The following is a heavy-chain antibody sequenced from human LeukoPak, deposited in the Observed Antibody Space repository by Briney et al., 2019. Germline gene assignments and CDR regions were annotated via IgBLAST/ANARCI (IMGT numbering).Heavy chain of an antibody. D-gene: IGHD6-25*01. Sequence: ASVKVSCKASGYTFTSYDINWVRQATGQGLEWMGWMNPNSGNTGYAQKFQGRDTITRNTSISTAYMELSSLRSEDTAVYYCARGQRGYYYYYRDVWGKGTTVTVSS. CDR3: ARGQRGYYYYYRDV. J-gene: IGHJ6*03. V-gene: IGHV1-8*03. CDR2: MNPNSGNT. CDR1: GYTFTSYD.